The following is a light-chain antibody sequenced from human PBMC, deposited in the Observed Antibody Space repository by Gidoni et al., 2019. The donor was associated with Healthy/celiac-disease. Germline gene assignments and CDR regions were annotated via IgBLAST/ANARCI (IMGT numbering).Light chain of an antibody. CDR2: AAS. Sequence: DIQMTQSPSSLSASVGDRVTITCRASQSISSYLNWYQQKPGKAPKLLIYAASSLQSGVPPRFSGSGSGTDFTLTISSLQPEDFATYYCQQSYSTPPFFGGGTKVEIK. CDR1: QSISSY. J-gene: IGKJ4*01. CDR3: QQSYSTPPF. V-gene: IGKV1-39*01.